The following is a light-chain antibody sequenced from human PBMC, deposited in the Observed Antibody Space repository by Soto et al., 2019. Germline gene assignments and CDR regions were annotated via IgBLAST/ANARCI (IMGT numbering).Light chain of an antibody. CDR2: GAS. CDR1: LSVSSSY. Sequence: EIVLTQSPGTLAFSAGERATLSCRSSLSVSSSYLAWYQQKPGQAPSLLIYGASSRATGIPDRFSGSGSGTDFTLTISRLEPEDFAVYYCQQYGNSPGTFGQGTKVDTK. V-gene: IGKV3-20*01. J-gene: IGKJ1*01. CDR3: QQYGNSPGT.